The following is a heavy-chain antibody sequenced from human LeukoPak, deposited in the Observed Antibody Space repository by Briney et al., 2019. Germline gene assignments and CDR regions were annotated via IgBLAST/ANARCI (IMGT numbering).Heavy chain of an antibody. V-gene: IGHV4-34*01. D-gene: IGHD4-17*01. CDR2: INHSGST. Sequence: SETLSLTCAVYGGSFSGYYWSWIRQPPGKGLEWIGEINHSGSTNYNPSLKSRVTISVDTSKNQFSLKLSSVTAADTAVYYCARYGDYGDYGDYWGQGTLVTVSS. CDR3: ARYGDYGDYGDY. CDR1: GGSFSGYY. J-gene: IGHJ4*02.